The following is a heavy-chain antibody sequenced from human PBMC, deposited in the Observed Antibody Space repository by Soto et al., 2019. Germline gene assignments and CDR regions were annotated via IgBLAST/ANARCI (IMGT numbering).Heavy chain of an antibody. CDR2: ISGGASDK. CDR1: GFMFSAYW. Sequence: EVQLVESGGGLVQPGGSLRLSCEASGFMFSAYWMSWVRQAPRKGLEWVATISGGASDKFYVDSVKGRFTISRDDAKNSLYLQMHSLRDEDTAVNYGVREAWPRFDHWGQGTRVTVSS. J-gene: IGHJ4*02. V-gene: IGHV3-7*01. CDR3: VREAWPRFDH.